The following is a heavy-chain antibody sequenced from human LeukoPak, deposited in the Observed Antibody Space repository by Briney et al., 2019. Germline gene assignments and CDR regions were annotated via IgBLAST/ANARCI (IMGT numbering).Heavy chain of an antibody. Sequence: GGSLRLSCAASGFTFSSYAMSWVRQAPGKGLEWVSAISGSGGSTYYADSVKGRFTISRDNSKNTLYLQVNSLRAEDTAVYYCAKGGRWDVTPFDYWGQGTLVTVSS. D-gene: IGHD3-16*01. V-gene: IGHV3-23*01. CDR1: GFTFSSYA. J-gene: IGHJ4*02. CDR2: ISGSGGST. CDR3: AKGGRWDVTPFDY.